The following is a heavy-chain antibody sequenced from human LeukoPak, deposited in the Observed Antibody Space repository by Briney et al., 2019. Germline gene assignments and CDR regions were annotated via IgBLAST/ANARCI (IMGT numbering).Heavy chain of an antibody. D-gene: IGHD6-6*01. CDR1: GYTFTSYY. CDR2: VNPSGGST. V-gene: IGHV1-46*01. CDR3: ARGREYSSSPSDWFDP. Sequence: ASVKVSCKASGYTFTSYYMHWVRQAPGQGLEWMGIVNPSGGSTTYAQKFQGRVTMTRDTSTSTVYMELSSLRSEDTAVYYCARGREYSSSPSDWFDPWGRGTLVTVSS. J-gene: IGHJ5*02.